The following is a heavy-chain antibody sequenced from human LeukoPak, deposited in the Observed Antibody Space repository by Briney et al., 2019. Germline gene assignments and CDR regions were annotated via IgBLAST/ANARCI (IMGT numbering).Heavy chain of an antibody. CDR1: GFTFSDYA. J-gene: IGHJ4*02. Sequence: GGSLRLSCAASGFTFSDYAMSWVRQAPGKGLEWVSGVSGSDSSSYYVDSVKGRFTISRDNSKNTLYLQMNSLRAEDTAVYYCAGRGTYCSSTSCPSIDYWGQGTLVTVSS. CDR2: VSGSDSSS. V-gene: IGHV3-23*01. CDR3: AGRGTYCSSTSCPSIDY. D-gene: IGHD2-2*01.